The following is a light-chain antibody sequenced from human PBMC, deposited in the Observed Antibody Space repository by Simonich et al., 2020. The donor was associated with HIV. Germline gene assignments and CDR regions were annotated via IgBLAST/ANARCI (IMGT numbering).Light chain of an antibody. CDR1: SSDVGGHNY. CDR3: SSYTSSSTWV. J-gene: IGLJ3*02. Sequence: QSALTQPASVSWSPGQSITVSCTGTSSDVGGHNYVSWYQQHPGKSHKLMIYVVSNRPSGVSMRFSGSKSGNTASLTISGLQAEDEADYYCSSYTSSSTWVFGGGTKLTVL. CDR2: VVS. V-gene: IGLV2-14*03.